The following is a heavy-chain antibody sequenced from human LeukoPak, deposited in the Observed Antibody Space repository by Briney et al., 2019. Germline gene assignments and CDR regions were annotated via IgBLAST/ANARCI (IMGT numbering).Heavy chain of an antibody. J-gene: IGHJ4*02. V-gene: IGHV3-20*04. CDR2: INWNGGST. Sequence: PGGSLRLSCAASGFTFDDYGMSRVRQAPGKGLEWVSGINWNGGSTGYADSVKGRFTISRDNAKNSLYLQMNSLRAEDTALYYCAREDYDILTGYSGITYWGQGTLVTVSS. D-gene: IGHD3-9*01. CDR1: GFTFDDYG. CDR3: AREDYDILTGYSGITY.